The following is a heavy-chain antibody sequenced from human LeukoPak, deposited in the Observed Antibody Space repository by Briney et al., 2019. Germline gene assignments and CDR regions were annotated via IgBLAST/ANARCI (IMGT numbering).Heavy chain of an antibody. V-gene: IGHV1-8*01. CDR1: GYTFTSYD. CDR2: MNPNSGNT. CDR3: ARGSGYSGYDWDFDY. J-gene: IGHJ4*02. D-gene: IGHD5-12*01. Sequence: ASVKVSCKASGYTFTSYDINWVRQATGQGLEWVGWMNPNSGNTGYAQKFQGRVTMTRNTSISTAYMELSSLRSEDTAVYYCARGSGYSGYDWDFDYWGQGTLVTVSS.